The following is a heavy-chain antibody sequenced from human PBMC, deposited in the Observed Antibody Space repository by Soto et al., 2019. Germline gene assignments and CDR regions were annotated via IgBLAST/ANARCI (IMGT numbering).Heavy chain of an antibody. CDR3: ARGTPTDY. Sequence: QVQLVESGRGVVQPGRSLRLSCAASGFNFSIYGMHWVRQAPGKGLEWVAIIWYDGSNQYYGDSVKGRFTVSRDNSKSTLYLQMNSLRAEDTALYYCARGTPTDYWGQGTLVTVSS. V-gene: IGHV3-33*01. CDR1: GFNFSIYG. CDR2: IWYDGSNQ. J-gene: IGHJ4*02.